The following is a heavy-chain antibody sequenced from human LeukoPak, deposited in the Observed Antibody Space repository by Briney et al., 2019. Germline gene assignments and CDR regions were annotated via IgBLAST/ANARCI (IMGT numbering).Heavy chain of an antibody. J-gene: IGHJ5*02. V-gene: IGHV1-18*04. Sequence: ASVKVSCKASGYTFTSYGISWVRQAPGQGLERMGWISAYNGNTNYAQKLQGRVTMTTDTSTSTAYMELRSLRSGDTAVYYCASLAHYGDQWFDPWGQGTLVTVSS. CDR2: ISAYNGNT. CDR3: ASLAHYGDQWFDP. CDR1: GYTFTSYG. D-gene: IGHD4-17*01.